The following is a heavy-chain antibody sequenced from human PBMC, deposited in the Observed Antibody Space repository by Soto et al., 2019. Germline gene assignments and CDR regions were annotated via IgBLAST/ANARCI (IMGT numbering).Heavy chain of an antibody. CDR1: GASVSSDYYY. CDR2: IYNSGST. V-gene: IGHV4-30-4*01. D-gene: IGHD1-26*01. J-gene: IGHJ4*02. Sequence: QVQLQESGPGLVEPSQTLSLTCTVSGASVSSDYYYWSWIRQPPGRGLEWIGHIYNSGSTYSNPSPKSGVTVSLDTSKNHFPLTLSSGTAADTAVYSCARGPSGHKVDYWGQGPLVTVSS. CDR3: ARGPSGHKVDY.